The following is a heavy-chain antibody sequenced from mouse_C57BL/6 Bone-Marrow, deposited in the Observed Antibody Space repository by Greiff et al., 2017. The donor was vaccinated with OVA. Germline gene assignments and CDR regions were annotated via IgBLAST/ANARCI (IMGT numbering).Heavy chain of an antibody. J-gene: IGHJ3*01. CDR1: GYTFTSYW. Sequence: VQLQQPGAELVRPGSSVKLSCKASGYTFTSYWMDWVKQRPGQGLEWIGNIYPSDSETHYNQKFTDKATLTVDKSSSTAYMQLSSLTSEDSAVYYCARGGYYYGSSYGFAYWGQGTLVTVSA. CDR2: IYPSDSET. CDR3: ARGGYYYGSSYGFAY. V-gene: IGHV1-61*01. D-gene: IGHD1-1*01.